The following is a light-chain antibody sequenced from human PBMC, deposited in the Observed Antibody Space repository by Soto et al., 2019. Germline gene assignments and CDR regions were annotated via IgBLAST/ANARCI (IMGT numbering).Light chain of an antibody. V-gene: IGLV2-14*01. CDR3: VSYTPDTSPYV. J-gene: IGLJ2*01. CDR2: EVS. Sequence: QSVLTQPASVSGSLGQSITIPCTGSSSAFGRFNYVSWYQEYPGRAPHLIIFEVSNRPSGVSSRFSGSKSGNTASLTISGLLAEDEADYFCVSYTPDTSPYVFGGGTKLTVL. CDR1: SSAFGRFNY.